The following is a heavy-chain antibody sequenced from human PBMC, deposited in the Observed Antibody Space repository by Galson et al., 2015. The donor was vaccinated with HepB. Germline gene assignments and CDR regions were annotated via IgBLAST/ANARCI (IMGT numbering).Heavy chain of an antibody. Sequence: LRLSCAASGFTFSSYSMNWVRQAPGKGLEWVSSISSSSSYIYYADSVKGRFTISRDNAKNSLYLQMNSLRAEDTAVYYCARDLDFWSGYQYYYYYYMDVWGKGTTVTVSS. CDR1: GFTFSSYS. D-gene: IGHD3-3*01. V-gene: IGHV3-21*01. J-gene: IGHJ6*03. CDR3: ARDLDFWSGYQYYYYYYMDV. CDR2: ISSSSSYI.